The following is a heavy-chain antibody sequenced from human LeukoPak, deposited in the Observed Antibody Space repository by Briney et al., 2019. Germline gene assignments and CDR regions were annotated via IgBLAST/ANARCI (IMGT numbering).Heavy chain of an antibody. CDR2: ISSSGSTI. D-gene: IGHD1-7*01. J-gene: IGHJ5*02. V-gene: IGHV3-11*01. CDR3: ARDWDWNYEMMWFDP. CDR1: GFTFSDYY. Sequence: PGGSLRLSCAASGFTFSDYYMSWIRQAPGKGLEWVSYISSSGSTIYYADSVKGRFTISRDNAKNSLYLQMNSLGAEDTAVYYCARDWDWNYEMMWFDPWGQGTLVTVSS.